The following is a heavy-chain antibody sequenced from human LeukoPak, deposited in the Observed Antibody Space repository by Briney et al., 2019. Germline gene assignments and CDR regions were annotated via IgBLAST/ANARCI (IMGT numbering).Heavy chain of an antibody. D-gene: IGHD6-13*01. CDR2: IYSGGST. V-gene: IGHV3-53*01. J-gene: IGHJ5*02. CDR3: ARGGAEGYSSSWYRSEDNWFDP. CDR1: GFTVSSNY. Sequence: GGSLRLSCAASGFTVSSNYMSWVRQAPGKGLEWVSVIYSGGSTYYADSVKGRFTISRDNSKNTLYLQMNSLRAEDTAVYYCARGGAEGYSSSWYRSEDNWFDPWGQGTLVTVSS.